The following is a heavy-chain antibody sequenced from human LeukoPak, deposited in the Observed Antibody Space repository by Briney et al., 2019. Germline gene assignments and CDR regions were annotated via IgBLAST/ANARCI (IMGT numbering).Heavy chain of an antibody. CDR2: IYYSGST. CDR3: ATGYSNAWVDY. Sequence: TSETLPLTCTVSGGSISSSSYYWGWIRQPPGKGLEWIGSIYYSGSTYYNPSLKSRVTISVDTSKDQFSLKLSSVTAADTAVYYCATGYSNAWVDYWGQGTLVTVSS. CDR1: GGSISSSSYY. D-gene: IGHD6-13*01. J-gene: IGHJ4*02. V-gene: IGHV4-39*01.